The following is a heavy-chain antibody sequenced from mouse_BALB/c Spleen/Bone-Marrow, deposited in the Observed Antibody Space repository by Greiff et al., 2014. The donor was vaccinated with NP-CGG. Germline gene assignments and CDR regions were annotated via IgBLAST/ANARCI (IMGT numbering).Heavy chain of an antibody. CDR1: GYKFSSYW. CDR3: GRRGVSWFAY. V-gene: IGHV1-9*01. Sequence: QVQLQQSGAELMKPGASVKISCKATGYKFSSYWIEWVKQRPGHGLEWIGEILPGSGSTNYNEKFKGKATLTADTSSNTAYMQRSILSSEDSVFYCGGRRGVSWFAYWGQGTLVTVSA. J-gene: IGHJ3*01. CDR2: ILPGSGST.